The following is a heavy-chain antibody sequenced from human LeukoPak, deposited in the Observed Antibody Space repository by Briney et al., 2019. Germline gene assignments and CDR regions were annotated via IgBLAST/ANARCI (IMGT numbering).Heavy chain of an antibody. CDR2: INHSGST. CDR3: ARGGGIYYMDV. D-gene: IGHD2-15*01. V-gene: IGHV4-34*01. Sequence: PSETLSLTCAVYGGSFSGYYWSWIRQPPGKGLEWIGEINHSGSTNYNPPLKSRVTISVDTSKNQFSLKLSSVTAADTAVYYCARGGGIYYMDVWGKGTTVTVSS. CDR1: GGSFSGYY. J-gene: IGHJ6*03.